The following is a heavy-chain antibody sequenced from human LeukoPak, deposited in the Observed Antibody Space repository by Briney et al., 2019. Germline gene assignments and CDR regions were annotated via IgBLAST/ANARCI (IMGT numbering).Heavy chain of an antibody. CDR3: TRDFKYSSDY. D-gene: IGHD6-6*01. J-gene: IGHJ4*02. V-gene: IGHV3-74*01. CDR2: IKSDGRST. CDR1: GFTFSSYW. Sequence: GGSLRLSCAASGFTFSSYWMHWVRQAPGKGLVWVSLIKSDGRSTSYADSVKGRFTISRDNAKSTAYLQMNSLRVEDTAVYYRTRDFKYSSDYWGQGTLVTVSS.